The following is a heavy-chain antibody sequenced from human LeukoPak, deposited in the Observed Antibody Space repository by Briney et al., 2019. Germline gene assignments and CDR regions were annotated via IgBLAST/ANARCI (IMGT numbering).Heavy chain of an antibody. J-gene: IGHJ4*02. V-gene: IGHV3-33*01. CDR2: IWYDASNK. CDR1: GFTFSSFG. Sequence: PGGSLRLSCAASGFTFSSFGMHWVRQAPGKGLEWVAVIWYDASNKYYADSAKGRFTISRDNSKNTLYLQMNSLRPEDTAVYYCARDGYGLDTPMVSTNFDYWGQGTLVTVSS. CDR3: ARDGYGLDTPMVSTNFDY. D-gene: IGHD5-18*01.